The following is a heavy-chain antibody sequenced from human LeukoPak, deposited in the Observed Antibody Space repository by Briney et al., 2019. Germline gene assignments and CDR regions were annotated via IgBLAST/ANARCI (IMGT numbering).Heavy chain of an antibody. CDR3: AKDPNSSSWLYFDY. CDR1: GFSFDDYG. Sequence: GGSLRLSCAASGFSFDDYGLTWVRQAPGKGLEWVSGINWNGDSTDYADSVKGRFTISRDNSKNTLFLQMSSPRAEDTAIYYCAKDPNSSSWLYFDYWGQGTLVTVSS. V-gene: IGHV3-20*04. J-gene: IGHJ4*02. CDR2: INWNGDST. D-gene: IGHD6-13*01.